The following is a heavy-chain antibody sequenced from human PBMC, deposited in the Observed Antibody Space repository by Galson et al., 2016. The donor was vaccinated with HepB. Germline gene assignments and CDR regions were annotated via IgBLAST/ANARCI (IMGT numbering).Heavy chain of an antibody. D-gene: IGHD6-13*01. Sequence: KVSCKASEFTFTTYWIGWVRQMPGKGMEWMGMIYPGDSDTRYSPSFQGQVTISADQSINTAYLQWSSLKASDNAMYYCARTVSIAAAGGADYWGQGTLVTVSS. CDR1: EFTFTTYW. J-gene: IGHJ4*02. CDR3: ARTVSIAAAGGADY. CDR2: IYPGDSDT. V-gene: IGHV5-51*01.